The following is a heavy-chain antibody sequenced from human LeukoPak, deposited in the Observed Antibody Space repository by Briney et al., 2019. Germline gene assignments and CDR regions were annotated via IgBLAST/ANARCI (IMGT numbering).Heavy chain of an antibody. D-gene: IGHD3-9*01. CDR3: ARGLVLRYFDWLFDAFDI. Sequence: GGSLRLSCRASRFSFSDYDMHWVRQAPGKGLEWVAVISYDGSRKHYGDSVKGRFTISRDNSKNTLYLQMNSLRAEDMAVYYCARGLVLRYFDWLFDAFDIWGQGTMVTVSS. V-gene: IGHV3-30*03. CDR2: ISYDGSRK. CDR1: RFSFSDYD. J-gene: IGHJ3*02.